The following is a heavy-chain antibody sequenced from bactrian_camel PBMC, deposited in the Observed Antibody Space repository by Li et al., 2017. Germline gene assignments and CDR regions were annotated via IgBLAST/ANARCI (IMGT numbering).Heavy chain of an antibody. CDR1: ESHNVDYC. D-gene: IGHD1*01. CDR3: APRCPKSDGADWYAFGW. V-gene: IGHV3S55*01. Sequence: HVQLVESGGGSAQAGGSLRLTCVLTESHNVDYCMGWYRQTTGEEREEVAVIDADGETTYADSVKGRFTISQDNAKNILYLQMSSLKLEDTAMYYCAPRCPKSDGADWYAFGWWGLGTQVTVS. J-gene: IGHJ6*01. CDR2: IDADGET.